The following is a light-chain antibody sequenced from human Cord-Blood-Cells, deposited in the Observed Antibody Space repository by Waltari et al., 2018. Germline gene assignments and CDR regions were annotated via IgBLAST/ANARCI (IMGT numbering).Light chain of an antibody. CDR2: EGS. CDR3: CSYAGSSTLAV. V-gene: IGLV2-23*01. CDR1: SSDVGSYNL. Sequence: QSALTPPASVSGSPGQSITISCTGTSSDVGSYNLFSWYQQHPGKAPKLMIYEGSKRPSGVSNRFSGSKSGNTASLTISGLQAEDEADYYCCSYAGSSTLAVFGGGTQLTVL. J-gene: IGLJ7*01.